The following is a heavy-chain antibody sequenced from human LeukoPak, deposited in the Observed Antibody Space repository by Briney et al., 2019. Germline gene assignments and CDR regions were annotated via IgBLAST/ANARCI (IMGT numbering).Heavy chain of an antibody. Sequence: SVKLSCKASVGSCSSYAISWVRQAPGQGKEWMGGIIPIFGTANYAQKFQGRVTITADESTSTAYMELSSLRSEDTAVYYCARDGETPVMYYWGQGTLVTVSS. CDR3: ARDGETPVMYY. J-gene: IGHJ4*02. CDR2: IIPIFGTA. CDR1: VGSCSSYA. D-gene: IGHD3-16*01. V-gene: IGHV1-69*13.